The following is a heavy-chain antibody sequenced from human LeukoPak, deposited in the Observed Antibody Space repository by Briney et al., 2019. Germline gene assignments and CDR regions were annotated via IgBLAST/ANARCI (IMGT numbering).Heavy chain of an antibody. CDR2: IYTSGSP. CDR1: GGSISSYY. CDR3: ARGRSATMFDY. D-gene: IGHD3-10*01. J-gene: IGHJ4*02. V-gene: IGHV4-4*07. Sequence: PSETLSLTCTVSGGSISSYYWSWIPQPAGKGLEWIGRIYTSGSPNYNPSLKSRVTMSVDTSKNQFSLKLRSMTAADTALYYCARGRSATMFDYWGQGTLVTVSS.